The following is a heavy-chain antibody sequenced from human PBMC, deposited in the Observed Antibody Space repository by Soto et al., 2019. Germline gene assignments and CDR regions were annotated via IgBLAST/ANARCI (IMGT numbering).Heavy chain of an antibody. D-gene: IGHD2-15*01. CDR2: ISGSGGST. CDR1: GFAFSSYG. CDR3: AKPQWCSGGSCYLPFDC. J-gene: IGHJ4*02. Sequence: EVQLLESGGGLVQPGGSLRLSCAASGFAFSSYGMSWVRQAPGKGLEWVLGISGSGGSTYYADSVKGRFTISRDNSKSTLYLQMSSLRAEDTAVYYCAKPQWCSGGSCYLPFDCWGQGTLVTVSS. V-gene: IGHV3-23*01.